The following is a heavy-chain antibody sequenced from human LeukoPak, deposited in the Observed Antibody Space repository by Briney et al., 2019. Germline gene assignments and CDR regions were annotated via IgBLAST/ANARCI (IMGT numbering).Heavy chain of an antibody. CDR3: ARGDGTTGTTQDVAFDY. D-gene: IGHD1-1*01. Sequence: ASVKVSCKASGYTFSNYGINWVRQAPGQGLEWMGWISTYTGNTNYAQKLRGRVTMTTDPSTTTAYMELRSLTSDDTAVFYCARGDGTTGTTQDVAFDYWGQGTLVTVSS. CDR2: ISTYTGNT. V-gene: IGHV1-18*01. J-gene: IGHJ4*02. CDR1: GYTFSNYG.